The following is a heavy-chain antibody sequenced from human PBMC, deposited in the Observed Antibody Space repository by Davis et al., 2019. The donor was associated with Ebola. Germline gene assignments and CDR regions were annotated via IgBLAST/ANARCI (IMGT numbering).Heavy chain of an antibody. J-gene: IGHJ2*01. CDR3: ARDRGGGDWNYWYFDL. D-gene: IGHD2-21*02. CDR1: GFTFSSYS. V-gene: IGHV3-21*01. CDR2: ISSSSSYI. Sequence: PGGSLRLSCAASGFTFSSYSMNWVRQAPGKGLEWVSSISSSSSYIYYADSVKGRFTISRDNAKNSLYLQMNSLRAEDTAVYYCARDRGGGDWNYWYFDLWGRGTLVTVSS.